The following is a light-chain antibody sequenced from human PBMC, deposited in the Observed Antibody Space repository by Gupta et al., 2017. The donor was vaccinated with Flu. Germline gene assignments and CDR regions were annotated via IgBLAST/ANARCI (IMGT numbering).Light chain of an antibody. J-gene: IGLJ3*02. V-gene: IGLV1-51*01. CDR3: DPLESSMGGV. Sequence: QSVLTQPPSVSVAPGQKVTISCSGTSSNIGSNSVSWYQQLPGTPTKLLISEDNNRPSGLPARFSASKSGTAATLAITGPQTGDAADYYSDPLESSMGGVFGGGTKLTVL. CDR2: EDN. CDR1: SSNIGSNS.